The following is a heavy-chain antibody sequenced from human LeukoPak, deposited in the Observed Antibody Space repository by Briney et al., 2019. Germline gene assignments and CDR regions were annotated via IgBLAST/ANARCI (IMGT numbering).Heavy chain of an antibody. CDR1: GFTFSTYW. J-gene: IGHJ4*02. Sequence: GGSLRLSCAASGFTFSTYWMHWVRQAPGKGLVWVSRINTDGSTTTYADSVKGRFIISRDNAKNTLYLQMNSLRAEDTAVYYCAREKKSSTSMDYWGQGTLVTVST. V-gene: IGHV3-74*01. CDR2: INTDGSTT. D-gene: IGHD2-2*01. CDR3: AREKKSSTSMDY.